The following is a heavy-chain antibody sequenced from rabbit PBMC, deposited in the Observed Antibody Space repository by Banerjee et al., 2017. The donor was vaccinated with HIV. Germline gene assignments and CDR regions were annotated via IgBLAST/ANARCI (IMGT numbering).Heavy chain of an antibody. D-gene: IGHD1-1*01. CDR2: IDTGTGNT. J-gene: IGHJ4*01. Sequence: QSLEESGGDLVKPGASLTLTCTASGFSFSSGYYMCWVRQAPGKGVEWIACIDTGTGNTYYASWAKGRFTISKTSSTTVTLQMTSLTAADTATYFCTRRGSGSSSGYYFNLWGPGTLVTVS. CDR1: GFSFSSGYY. V-gene: IGHV1S40*01. CDR3: TRRGSGSSSGYYFNL.